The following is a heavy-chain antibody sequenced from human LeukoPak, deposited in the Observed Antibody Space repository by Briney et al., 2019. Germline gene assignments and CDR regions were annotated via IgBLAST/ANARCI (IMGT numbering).Heavy chain of an antibody. D-gene: IGHD6-13*01. V-gene: IGHV3-23*01. CDR1: GFSFSSFA. J-gene: IGHJ4*02. CDR2: FSGSGGNT. Sequence: GGSLRLSCAASGFSFSSFAMSWVRQAPGKGLEWVSAFSGSGGNTYYADSVRGRFTFSRDDSKNTLYLQMNSLRAEDTTVYYCAKGIRSGWYYFDYWGQGTLVAVSS. CDR3: AKGIRSGWYYFDY.